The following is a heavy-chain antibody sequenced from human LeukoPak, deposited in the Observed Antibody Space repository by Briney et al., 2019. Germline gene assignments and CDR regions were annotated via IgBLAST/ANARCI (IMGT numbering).Heavy chain of an antibody. V-gene: IGHV3-21*01. CDR2: ISMSTSYI. CDR1: GFNFRSYS. D-gene: IGHD2-2*01. J-gene: IGHJ6*02. CDR3: ARGVVIVPAAHTDYYHYGMDV. Sequence: PGGSLRLSCAASGFNFRSYSMNWVRQTPGKGLEWVSSISMSTSYIYYADSVKGRSIISRDNAQNSLYLQMNSLRAEDTAIYYCARGVVIVPAAHTDYYHYGMDVWGQGTTVTVSS.